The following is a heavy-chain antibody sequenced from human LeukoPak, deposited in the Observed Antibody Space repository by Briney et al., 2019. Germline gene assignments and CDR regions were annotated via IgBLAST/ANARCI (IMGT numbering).Heavy chain of an antibody. CDR1: GGSFSGYY. D-gene: IGHD2-15*01. Sequence: PSETLSLTCAMSGGSFSGYYWTWIRQPPGKGLEWIGEINHTGSTKYNPSLKSRVTISVDTSKNQFSLKLSSVTAADTAVYYCASRAVVVVAAKGAHSSWFDPWGQGTLVTVSS. CDR2: INHTGST. J-gene: IGHJ5*02. CDR3: ASRAVVVVAAKGAHSSWFDP. V-gene: IGHV4-34*01.